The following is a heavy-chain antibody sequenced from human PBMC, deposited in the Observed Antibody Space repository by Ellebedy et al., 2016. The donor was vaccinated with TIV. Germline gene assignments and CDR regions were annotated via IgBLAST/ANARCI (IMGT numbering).Heavy chain of an antibody. Sequence: GSLRLSCIVSGGSISSDSYYWGWIRQPPGKGLEWIGSFFYSVSAYSGSTYHNPSLRGRVTVSVDTSKNQFSLNLGSVTAADTAVYYCARHAGTVPPYFDPWGRGTLVIVSS. V-gene: IGHV4-39*01. CDR1: GGSISSDSYY. D-gene: IGHD1/OR15-1a*01. CDR2: FFYSVSAYSGST. CDR3: ARHAGTVPPYFDP. J-gene: IGHJ5*02.